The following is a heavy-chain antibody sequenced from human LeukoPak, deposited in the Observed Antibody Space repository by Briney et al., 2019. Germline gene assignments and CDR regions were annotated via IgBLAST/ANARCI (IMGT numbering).Heavy chain of an antibody. D-gene: IGHD2-15*01. J-gene: IGHJ5*02. Sequence: ASVKVSCKASGFTFTSSAMQWVRQARGQRLEWIGWTVVGSGNTNYAQKFQERVTITRDMSTSTAYMELSSLRSEDTAVYYCAADGVVAHHNWFDPWGQGTLVTVSS. CDR1: GFTFTSSA. CDR3: AADGVVAHHNWFDP. CDR2: TVVGSGNT. V-gene: IGHV1-58*02.